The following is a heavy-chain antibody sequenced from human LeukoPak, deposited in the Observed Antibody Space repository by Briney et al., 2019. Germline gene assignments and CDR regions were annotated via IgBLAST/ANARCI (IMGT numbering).Heavy chain of an antibody. CDR3: ARVSHYGDYAFDAFDI. J-gene: IGHJ3*02. CDR2: IYYSGST. D-gene: IGHD4-17*01. V-gene: IGHV4-59*01. CDR1: GGSISSYY. Sequence: RTSETLSLTCTVSGGSISSYYWSWIRQPPGKGLEWIGYIYYSGSTNYNPSLKSRVTISVDTSKNQFSLKLSSVTAADTAVYYCARVSHYGDYAFDAFDIWGQGTMVTVSS.